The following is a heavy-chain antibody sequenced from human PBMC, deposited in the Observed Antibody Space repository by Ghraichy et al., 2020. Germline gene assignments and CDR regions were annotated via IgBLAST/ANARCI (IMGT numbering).Heavy chain of an antibody. V-gene: IGHV4-34*01. CDR2: INHSGST. CDR1: GGSFSGYY. J-gene: IGHJ5*02. D-gene: IGHD5-18*01. Sequence: SETLSLTCAVYGGSFSGYYWSWIRQPPGKGLEWIGEINHSGSTNYNPSLKSRVTISVDTSKNQFSLKLSSVTAADTAVYYCARPGSKWGYSYGYGWFDPWGQGTLVTVSS. CDR3: ARPGSKWGYSYGYGWFDP.